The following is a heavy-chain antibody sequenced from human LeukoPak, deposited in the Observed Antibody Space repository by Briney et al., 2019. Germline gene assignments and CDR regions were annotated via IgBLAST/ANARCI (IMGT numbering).Heavy chain of an antibody. CDR2: INHSGST. CDR1: GGSFSGYY. V-gene: IGHV4-34*01. D-gene: IGHD1-26*01. CDR3: ARDVGANWPIFDY. Sequence: SETLSLTCAVYGGSFSGYYWSWIRQPPGKGLEWIGEINHSGSTNYNPSLKSRVTISVDTSKNQFSLKLSSVTAADTAVYYCARDVGANWPIFDYWGQGTLVTVSS. J-gene: IGHJ4*02.